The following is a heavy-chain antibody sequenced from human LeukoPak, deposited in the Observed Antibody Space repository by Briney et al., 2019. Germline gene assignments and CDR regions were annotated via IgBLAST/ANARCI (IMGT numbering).Heavy chain of an antibody. J-gene: IGHJ4*02. CDR2: TYYRSRWYN. CDR3: ARDLTLGYCSGGSCYPLDY. Sequence: SQTLSLTCALSGDSFSSNSAAWNWIRQSPSRGLEWLGRTYYRSRWYNDYAVSVKSRITINPDTSKNQLSLQLNSVTPEDTAVYYCARDLTLGYCSGGSCYPLDYWGQGTLVTVSS. V-gene: IGHV6-1*01. D-gene: IGHD2-15*01. CDR1: GDSFSSNSAA.